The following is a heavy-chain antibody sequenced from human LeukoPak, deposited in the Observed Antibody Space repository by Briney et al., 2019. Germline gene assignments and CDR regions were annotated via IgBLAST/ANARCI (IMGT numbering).Heavy chain of an antibody. CDR1: GYSISSGYY. V-gene: IGHV4-38-2*02. D-gene: IGHD3-10*01. J-gene: IGHJ6*03. CDR3: ARDGAGSATPYYMDV. CDR2: IYQSGST. Sequence: PSESLSLTCAVSGYSISSGYYWGWIRQPSGKGLEWIGSIYQSGSTYYNPSLKSRVTISVDTSKNQFSLKLSSVTAADTAVYYCARDGAGSATPYYMDVWGKGTTVTVSS.